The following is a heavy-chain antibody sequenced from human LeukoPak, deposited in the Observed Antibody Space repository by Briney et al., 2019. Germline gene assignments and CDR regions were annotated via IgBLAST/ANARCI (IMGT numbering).Heavy chain of an antibody. V-gene: IGHV3-21*01. CDR3: ARDQTHYYFYRDV. J-gene: IGHJ6*03. CDR1: GFTFSSYS. Sequence: PGGSLRLSCAASGFTFSSYSMNWVRQAPGKGLEWVSSISSSSSYIYYADSVKGRFTISRDNAKNSLYLQMNSLRAEDTAVYYCARDQTHYYFYRDVWGKGTTVTVSS. CDR2: ISSSSSYI.